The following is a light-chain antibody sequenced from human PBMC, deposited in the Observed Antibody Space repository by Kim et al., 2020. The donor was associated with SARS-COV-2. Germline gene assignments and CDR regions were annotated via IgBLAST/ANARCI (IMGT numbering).Light chain of an antibody. CDR1: KLGDKY. CDR2: QDT. CDR3: QAWDSRTYVV. V-gene: IGLV3-1*01. Sequence: SYELTQPPSVSVSPGQTASITCSGDKLGDKYACWYQQKPGQSPVLVIYQDTKRPSGIPERFSGSNSGNTATLTISGTQAMDEADYYCQAWDSRTYVVFGGRTHLTVL. J-gene: IGLJ2*01.